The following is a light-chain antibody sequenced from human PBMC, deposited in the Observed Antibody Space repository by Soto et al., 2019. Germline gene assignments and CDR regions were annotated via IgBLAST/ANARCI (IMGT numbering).Light chain of an antibody. V-gene: IGKV3-15*01. CDR2: GAS. CDR3: HDYNHSGT. CDR1: QSVNST. J-gene: IGKJ1*01. Sequence: EIVLTQSPAPLSVSKRERATLSCRASQSVNSTLAWYQQQPCQAPTLLIYGASTRATATPARFGGSRFCTEVTRTISSLKADDFEVYYGHDYNHSGTVGKETKVESK.